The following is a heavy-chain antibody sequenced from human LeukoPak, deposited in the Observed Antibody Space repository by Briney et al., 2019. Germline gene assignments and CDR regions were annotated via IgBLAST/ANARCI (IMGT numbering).Heavy chain of an antibody. CDR3: ARCGSGPRHYYYYYMDV. Sequence: PSETLSLTCTVSGSSISSYYWSWIRQPPGKGLERIGYIYYSGSTNYNPSLKSRVTISVDTSKNQFSLKLSSVTAADTAVYYCARCGSGPRHYYYYYMDVWGKGTTVTVSS. V-gene: IGHV4-59*01. CDR1: GSSISSYY. D-gene: IGHD6-19*01. CDR2: IYYSGST. J-gene: IGHJ6*03.